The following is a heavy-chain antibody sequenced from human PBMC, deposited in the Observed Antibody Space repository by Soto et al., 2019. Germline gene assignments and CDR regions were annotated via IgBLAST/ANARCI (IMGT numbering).Heavy chain of an antibody. J-gene: IGHJ4*02. Sequence: GGSLRLSCAASGFTFSSYSMNWVRQAPGKGLEWVSSISSSSYIYYADSVKGRFTISRDNAKNSLYLQMNSLRAEDTAVYYCARALSLRYFDWPPGYWGQGTLVTVSS. CDR1: GFTFSSYS. CDR2: ISSSSYI. CDR3: ARALSLRYFDWPPGY. D-gene: IGHD3-9*01. V-gene: IGHV3-21*01.